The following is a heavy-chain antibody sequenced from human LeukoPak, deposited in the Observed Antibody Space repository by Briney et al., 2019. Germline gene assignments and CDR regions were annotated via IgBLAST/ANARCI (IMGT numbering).Heavy chain of an antibody. CDR2: FYHSGST. CDR1: GGSISNYY. V-gene: IGHV4-59*01. CDR3: ASTQQWLAFDY. Sequence: PSETLCLTCTVPGGSISNYYWSWIRQRPGKGLEWSGCFYHSGSTNDTPYPKSRVTTPVDTSKNQFSLRLSSVTAADTAVYYCASTQQWLAFDYWGQGILVTVSS. D-gene: IGHD6-19*01. J-gene: IGHJ4*02.